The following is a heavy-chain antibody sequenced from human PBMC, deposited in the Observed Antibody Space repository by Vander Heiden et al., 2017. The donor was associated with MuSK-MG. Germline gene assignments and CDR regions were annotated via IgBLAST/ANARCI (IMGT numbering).Heavy chain of an antibody. CDR2: IWGDASQK. CDR3: VRGSYNYMDV. J-gene: IGHJ6*03. V-gene: IGHV3-33*01. Sequence: QVQLVESGGGVVQPGWSLRRSWSASAFTPSDNPIHWVPQAPGTGLEWVAVIWGDASQKYYAESVQGRFTISRDNSKNTLYLQMNSLRAEDTAIYYCVRGSYNYMDVWGRGTTVTVSS. CDR1: AFTPSDNP.